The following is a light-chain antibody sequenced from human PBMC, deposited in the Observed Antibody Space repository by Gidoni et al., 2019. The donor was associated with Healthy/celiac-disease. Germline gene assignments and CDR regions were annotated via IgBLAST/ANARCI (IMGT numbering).Light chain of an antibody. V-gene: IGKV3-11*01. Sequence: EIVLKQSTATLSLSPGERATLSCRASQSVSSYLAWYQQKPGQAPRLLIYDASNRATGIPARFSGSGSGTDFTLTISSLEPEDFAVYYCQQRSNWPPYTCGQGTKLEIK. CDR3: QQRSNWPPYT. CDR2: DAS. J-gene: IGKJ2*01. CDR1: QSVSSY.